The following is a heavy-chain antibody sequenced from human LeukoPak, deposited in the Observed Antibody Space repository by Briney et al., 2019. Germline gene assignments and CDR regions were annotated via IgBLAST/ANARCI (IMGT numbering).Heavy chain of an antibody. CDR3: ARGRRDGYNPYWYFDL. CDR2: INHSGST. D-gene: IGHD5-24*01. CDR1: GGSFSGYY. Sequence: SETLSLTCAVYGGSFSGYYWSWIRQPPGKGLEWIGEINHSGSTNYNPSLKSRVTISVDTSKNQLSLKLSSVTAADTAVYYCARGRRDGYNPYWYFDLWGRGTLVTVSS. J-gene: IGHJ2*01. V-gene: IGHV4-34*01.